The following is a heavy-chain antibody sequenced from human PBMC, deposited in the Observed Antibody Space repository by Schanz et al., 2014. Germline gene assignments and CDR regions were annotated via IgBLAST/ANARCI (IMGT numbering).Heavy chain of an antibody. CDR2: IRGSGGST. J-gene: IGHJ6*02. V-gene: IGHV3-23*04. CDR1: GFTVNTNY. D-gene: IGHD6-13*01. CDR3: AKEFSSSWWYGMDV. Sequence: EVQLVESGGGLIQPGGSLRLSCAVSGFTVNTNYMNWVRQAPGKGLKWVSGIRGSGGSTYYADSVKGRFTISRDNSKNTLYLRMNSLRAEDTAVYYCAKEFSSSWWYGMDVWGQGTTVTVSS.